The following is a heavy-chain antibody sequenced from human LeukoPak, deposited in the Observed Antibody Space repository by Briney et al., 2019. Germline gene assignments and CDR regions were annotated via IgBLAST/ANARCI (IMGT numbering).Heavy chain of an antibody. V-gene: IGHV3-21*01. CDR1: GFTSSSYS. Sequence: GGSLRLSCAASGFTSSSYSMNWVRQAPGKGLEWVSSISSSSSYIYYADSLKGRFTISRDNAKNSLYLQMNSLRAEDTAVYYCARETYYYDSSAYFDYWGQGTLVTVSS. D-gene: IGHD3-22*01. CDR3: ARETYYYDSSAYFDY. J-gene: IGHJ4*02. CDR2: ISSSSSYI.